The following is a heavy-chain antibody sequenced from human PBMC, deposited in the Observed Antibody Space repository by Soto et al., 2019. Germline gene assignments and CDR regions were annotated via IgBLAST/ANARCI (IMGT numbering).Heavy chain of an antibody. CDR1: GYTFTSYG. D-gene: IGHD2-21*02. J-gene: IGHJ6*02. CDR3: ARGRFIKQWLDKAYCGGDCYFGDYGMDV. CDR2: ISAYNGNT. Sequence: WASVKVSFKASGYTFTSYGISWLRQAPGQGLEWMGWISAYNGNTNYAQKLQGRVTMTTDTSTSTAYMELRSLRSDDTAVYYCARGRFIKQWLDKAYCGGDCYFGDYGMDVWGQGTTVTVSS. V-gene: IGHV1-18*01.